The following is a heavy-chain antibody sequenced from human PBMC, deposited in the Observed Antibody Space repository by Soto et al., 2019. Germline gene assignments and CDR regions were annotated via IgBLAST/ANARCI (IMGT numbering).Heavy chain of an antibody. J-gene: IGHJ5*02. D-gene: IGHD2-2*01. CDR1: GGSIISGGYY. V-gene: IGHV4-31*03. Sequence: PSETLSLTCTVSGGSIISGGYYCSCIRQHPWKGLEWIGYIYYSGSTYYNPSLKSRVTISVDTSKNQFSLKLSSVTAADTAVYYCARDRGGVVVPNWFDPWGQGTLVTVSS. CDR2: IYYSGST. CDR3: ARDRGGVVVPNWFDP.